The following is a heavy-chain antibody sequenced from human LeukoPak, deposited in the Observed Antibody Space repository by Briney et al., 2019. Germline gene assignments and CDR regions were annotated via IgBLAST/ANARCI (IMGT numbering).Heavy chain of an antibody. CDR1: GGSFSGCY. Sequence: PSETLSLTCAVYGGSFSGCYWSWIRQPPGKGPEWIGEINHSGSTNYNPSLKSRVTISVDTSKNQFSLKLSSVTAADTAVYYCARGRPRGYSYGFAPALDYWGQGTLVTVSS. CDR2: INHSGST. D-gene: IGHD5-18*01. CDR3: ARGRPRGYSYGFAPALDY. J-gene: IGHJ4*02. V-gene: IGHV4-34*01.